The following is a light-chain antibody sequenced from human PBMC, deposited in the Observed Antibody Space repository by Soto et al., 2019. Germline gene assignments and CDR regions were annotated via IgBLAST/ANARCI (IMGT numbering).Light chain of an antibody. Sequence: EVVLTQSPATLSLSPGERATLSCRASQSVSSTYLAWYQQQPGQAPRLLMSGTSNRATGTPDRFSGSGSGTDFTLTISSLEPEDFAVYYCQQRSNWPRVTFGQGTRLEIK. CDR1: QSVSSTY. V-gene: IGKV3D-20*02. J-gene: IGKJ5*01. CDR3: QQRSNWPRVT. CDR2: GTS.